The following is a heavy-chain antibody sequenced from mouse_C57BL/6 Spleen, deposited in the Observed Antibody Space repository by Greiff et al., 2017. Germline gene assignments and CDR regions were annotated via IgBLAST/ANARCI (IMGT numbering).Heavy chain of an antibody. V-gene: IGHV5-4*01. CDR2: ISDGGSCT. D-gene: IGHD2-4*01. J-gene: IGHJ2*01. CDR1: GFTFSSYA. CDR3: ASEITTEYWYYFDY. Sequence: EVQLVESGGGLVKPGGSLKLSCAASGFTFSSYAMSWVRQTPEKGLEWVATISDGGSCTYYQDNVKGRFTISRDNAKNNLYLQMSQLQSEDTAMYSCASEITTEYWYYFDYWGQGTTLTVSS.